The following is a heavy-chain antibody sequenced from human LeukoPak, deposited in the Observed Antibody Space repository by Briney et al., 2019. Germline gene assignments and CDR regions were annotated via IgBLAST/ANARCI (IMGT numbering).Heavy chain of an antibody. J-gene: IGHJ4*02. V-gene: IGHV3-72*01. CDR1: GFTFSAHY. CDR3: ARVRNYFFDY. CDR2: IRNKANSYTT. Sequence: PGGSLRLSCAASGFTFSAHYMDWVRQAPGKGLVWVGRIRNKANSYTTEYAASVKGRFTISRGDSKSSLFLQMNSLKTEDTAVYYCARVRNYFFDYWGQGTLVTVSS.